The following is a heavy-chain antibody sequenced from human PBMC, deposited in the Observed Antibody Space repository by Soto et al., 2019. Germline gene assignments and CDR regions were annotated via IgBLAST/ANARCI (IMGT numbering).Heavy chain of an antibody. J-gene: IGHJ3*02. CDR2: ISSSGSTI. CDR3: ARDLDSGDSSGYFGAFDI. V-gene: IGHV3-48*03. D-gene: IGHD3-22*01. CDR1: GFTFSSYE. Sequence: SLRLSCAASGFTFSSYEMNWVRQAPGKGLEWVSYISSSGSTIYYADSVKGRFTISRDNAKNSLYLQMNSLRAEDTAVYYCARDLDSGDSSGYFGAFDIWGQGTMVTVSS.